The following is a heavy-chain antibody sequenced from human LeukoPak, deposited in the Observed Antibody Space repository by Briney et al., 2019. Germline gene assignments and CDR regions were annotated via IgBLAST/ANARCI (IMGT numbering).Heavy chain of an antibody. D-gene: IGHD5-18*01. CDR2: ISGSGGST. V-gene: IGHV3-23*01. J-gene: IGHJ4*02. CDR1: RFTFSYYA. Sequence: GGSLRLSCAASRFTFSYYAMSWVRQAPGKGLEWVSVISGSGGSTYYADSVKGRFTISRGNSKNTLYLQMNSLRAEDTAVYYCAKAQHTAMVRHGDYWGRGTLVTVSS. CDR3: AKAQHTAMVRHGDY.